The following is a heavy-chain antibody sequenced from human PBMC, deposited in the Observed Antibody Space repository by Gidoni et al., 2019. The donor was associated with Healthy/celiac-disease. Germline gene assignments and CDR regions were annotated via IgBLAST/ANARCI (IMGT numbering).Heavy chain of an antibody. Sequence: EVQLLESGGDLVQPGGSLRLYSAASGFTFRSADMSWVRQDPGKGLRWVSAIRGSGVSTYYTDSVKGRFTISRDNSKNTLYLQMNSLRAEDTAVYYCAKVDVDTAMVFDAFDIWGQGTMVTVSS. CDR2: IRGSGVST. V-gene: IGHV3-23*01. CDR3: AKVDVDTAMVFDAFDI. CDR1: GFTFRSAD. J-gene: IGHJ3*02. D-gene: IGHD5-18*01.